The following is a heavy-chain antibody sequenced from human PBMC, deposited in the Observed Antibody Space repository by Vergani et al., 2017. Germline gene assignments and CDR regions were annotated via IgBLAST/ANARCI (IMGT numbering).Heavy chain of an antibody. D-gene: IGHD2-8*01. J-gene: IGHJ4*02. CDR2: IWYDGSNK. CDR3: ARDSAYCTNGVCYTVDY. V-gene: IGHV3-33*01. Sequence: QVQLVESGGGVVQPGRSLRLSCAASGFTFSSYGMHWVRQAPGKGLEWVAVIWYDGSNKYYADSVKGRFTISRDNSKNTLYLQMNSLRAEDTAVYYCARDSAYCTNGVCYTVDYWGQGTLVTVSS. CDR1: GFTFSSYG.